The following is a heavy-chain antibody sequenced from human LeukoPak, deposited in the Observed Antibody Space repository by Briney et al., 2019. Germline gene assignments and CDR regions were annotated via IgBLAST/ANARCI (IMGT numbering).Heavy chain of an antibody. CDR3: ARSELGYCSSTSCTGSWFDP. Sequence: GGSPRLSCAASGFTFSSYAMHWVRQAPGKGLEWVAVISYDASNKYYADSVKGRFTISRDNSKNTLYLQMNSLRAEDTAVYYCARSELGYCSSTSCTGSWFDPWGQGTLVTVSS. CDR2: ISYDASNK. CDR1: GFTFSSYA. D-gene: IGHD2-2*01. J-gene: IGHJ5*02. V-gene: IGHV3-30*04.